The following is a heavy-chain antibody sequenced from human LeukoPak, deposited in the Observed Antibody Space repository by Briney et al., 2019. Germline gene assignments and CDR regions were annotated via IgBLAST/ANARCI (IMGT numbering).Heavy chain of an antibody. D-gene: IGHD3-10*01. V-gene: IGHV1-2*02. CDR3: ARPRVTMVRGVSPFDD. CDR1: GYTFTGYY. Sequence: ASVKVSCKASGYTFTGYYMHWVRQAPGQGLEWMGWVNPNSGGTNYAQKSQGRVTMTRDTSISTAYMELCRLRSDDTAVYYCARPRVTMVRGVSPFDDWGQGTLVTVSS. J-gene: IGHJ4*02. CDR2: VNPNSGGT.